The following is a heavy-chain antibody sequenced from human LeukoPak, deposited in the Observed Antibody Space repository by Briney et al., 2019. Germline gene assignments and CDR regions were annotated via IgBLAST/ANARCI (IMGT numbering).Heavy chain of an antibody. V-gene: IGHV1-18*01. CDR3: ARDGRFGELFDY. J-gene: IGHJ4*02. CDR1: GYTFIYYG. Sequence: ASVKVSCEASGYTFIYYGVSWVRQAPGQGLEWMGWISAYNGDTNYAQKLQGRVTLTTDTSTSTAYMELRSLRSDDTAVYYCARDGRFGELFDYWGQGTLVTVSS. CDR2: ISAYNGDT. D-gene: IGHD3-10*01.